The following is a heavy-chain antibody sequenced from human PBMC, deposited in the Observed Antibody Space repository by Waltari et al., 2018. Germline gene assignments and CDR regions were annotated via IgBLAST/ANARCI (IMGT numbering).Heavy chain of an antibody. Sequence: QLQLQESGPGLVKPSETLSLTCTVSGGSISSSSYYWGWIRQPPGKGLEWIGSIYYGGSTYYNPSLKSRVTISVDTSKNQFSLKLSSVTAADTAVYYCARVIKRFLEWPTYYYYYMDVWGKGTTVTISS. J-gene: IGHJ6*03. D-gene: IGHD3-3*01. CDR1: GGSISSSSYY. CDR2: IYYGGST. CDR3: ARVIKRFLEWPTYYYYYMDV. V-gene: IGHV4-39*07.